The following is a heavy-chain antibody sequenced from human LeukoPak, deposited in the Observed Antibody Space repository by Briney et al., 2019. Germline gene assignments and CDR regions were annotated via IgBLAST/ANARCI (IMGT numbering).Heavy chain of an antibody. CDR2: ISYDGSNK. Sequence: GGSLRLSCAASGFTFSSYAMHWVRQAPGKGLEWVAVISYDGSNKYYADPVKGRFTISRDNSKNTLYLQMNSLRAEDTAVYYCARRACSSTSCYTRFDYWGQGTLVTVSS. CDR3: ARRACSSTSCYTRFDY. D-gene: IGHD2-2*02. V-gene: IGHV3-30-3*01. CDR1: GFTFSSYA. J-gene: IGHJ4*02.